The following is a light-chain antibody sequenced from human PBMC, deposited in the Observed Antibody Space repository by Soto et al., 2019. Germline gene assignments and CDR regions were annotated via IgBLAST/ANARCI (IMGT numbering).Light chain of an antibody. J-gene: IGKJ1*01. CDR2: KAS. V-gene: IGKV1-5*03. Sequence: DIQMTQSPSSLSASVGDRVTITCRASQSISSWLAWYQQKPGKAPKLLIYKASTLESGVPLNFSGSGSGTEFTLTISSLQPEDFATYYCQQYNSYPWTFGQGTKVDI. CDR1: QSISSW. CDR3: QQYNSYPWT.